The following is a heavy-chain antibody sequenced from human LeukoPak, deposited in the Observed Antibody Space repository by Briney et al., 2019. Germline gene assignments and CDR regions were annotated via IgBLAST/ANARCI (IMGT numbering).Heavy chain of an antibody. V-gene: IGHV5-51*01. J-gene: IGHJ5*02. CDR3: ACRDFSSTWSGP. CDR1: GYTFTNYW. Sequence: GESLKISCEGFGYTFTNYWIGWVRQIPGKGLEWMGVIYPGDSRTRYSPSFQGQVTISADKSINTAYLQCSSLKASDTAIYYCACRDFSSTWSGPWGQGTLVTVS. CDR2: IYPGDSRT. D-gene: IGHD6-13*01.